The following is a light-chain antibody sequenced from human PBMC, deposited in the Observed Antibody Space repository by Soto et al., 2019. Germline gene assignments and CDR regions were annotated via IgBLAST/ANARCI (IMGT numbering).Light chain of an antibody. CDR2: GAS. J-gene: IGKJ1*01. CDR1: QGIRSD. V-gene: IGKV1-6*01. Sequence: IQMTQSPSFLSASVGDRVTISCRASQGIRSDLAWYQQKPGKVPKLLIYGASKLESGVPSRFSGSGFGTDFTLTISSLQPEDFATYYCLQDYNFPWAFGQGTKVEIK. CDR3: LQDYNFPWA.